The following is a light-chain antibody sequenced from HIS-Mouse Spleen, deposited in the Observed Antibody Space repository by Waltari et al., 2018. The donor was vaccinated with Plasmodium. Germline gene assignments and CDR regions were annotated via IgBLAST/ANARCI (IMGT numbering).Light chain of an antibody. J-gene: IGKJ3*01. CDR3: QQYNNWSFT. CDR1: QGVSSN. Sequence: EMVMTQSPATLPVSPGKRPTLSSRPSQGVSSNLAWYQQKPGQAPRLLIYGASTRATGSPARFSGSGSGTEFTLTISRLQSEDFAVYYCQQYNNWSFTFGPGTKVDIK. V-gene: IGKV3D-15*01. CDR2: GAS.